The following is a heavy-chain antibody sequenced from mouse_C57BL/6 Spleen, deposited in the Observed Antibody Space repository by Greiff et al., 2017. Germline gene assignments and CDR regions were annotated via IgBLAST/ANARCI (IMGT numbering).Heavy chain of an antibody. Sequence: EVQLVESGGGLVKPGGSLKLSCAASGFTFSDYGMHWVRQAPEKGLEWVAYISSGSSTIYYADTVKGRFTISRDNAKNTLFLQMTSLRSEDTAMXYCARTGIYYGSSPWYFDVWGTGTTVTVSS. V-gene: IGHV5-17*01. CDR1: GFTFSDYG. J-gene: IGHJ1*03. D-gene: IGHD1-1*01. CDR2: ISSGSSTI. CDR3: ARTGIYYGSSPWYFDV.